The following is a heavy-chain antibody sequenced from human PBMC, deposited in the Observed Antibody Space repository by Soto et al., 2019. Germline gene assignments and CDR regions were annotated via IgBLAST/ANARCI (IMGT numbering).Heavy chain of an antibody. CDR3: ARDRGPNTFDY. V-gene: IGHV3-7*01. Sequence: EVQLVESGGGLVQPGGSLRLSCAASGFTFSTSWMTWVRQAPGKGLEWVANIKEDGSETYYLDSVKGRFTVSKDNAKNSLYLQMNSLRGEDTAVYYCARDRGPNTFDYWGQGTLVTVSS. CDR2: IKEDGSET. CDR1: GFTFSTSW. J-gene: IGHJ4*02.